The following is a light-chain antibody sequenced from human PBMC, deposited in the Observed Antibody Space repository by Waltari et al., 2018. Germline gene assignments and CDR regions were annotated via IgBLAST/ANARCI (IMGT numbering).Light chain of an antibody. V-gene: IGKV3-15*01. Sequence: EIVMTQSPATLSVSPGERATLSCRASQSVTSNLARYQQKPGQASRLLIYEASTRATGVSARFRGSGSGTEVTLSISSLQSEDFAVYYCQQYNRWPPITFGQGTRLEIK. CDR1: QSVTSN. J-gene: IGKJ5*01. CDR3: QQYNRWPPIT. CDR2: EAS.